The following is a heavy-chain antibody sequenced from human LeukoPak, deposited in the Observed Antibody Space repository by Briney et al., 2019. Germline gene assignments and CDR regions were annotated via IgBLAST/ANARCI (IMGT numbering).Heavy chain of an antibody. V-gene: IGHV3-23*01. D-gene: IGHD3-3*01. Sequence: GGSLRLSCAASGFIFISYVMNWVRQAPGKGLEGVSGISDSDDNTHYADSVKGRFTISRDNSKNTLYLHTNSLRAEDTAVYYCAKGGLRFGFDSWGQGTLVTVSS. CDR2: ISDSDDNT. CDR1: GFIFISYV. CDR3: AKGGLRFGFDS. J-gene: IGHJ4*02.